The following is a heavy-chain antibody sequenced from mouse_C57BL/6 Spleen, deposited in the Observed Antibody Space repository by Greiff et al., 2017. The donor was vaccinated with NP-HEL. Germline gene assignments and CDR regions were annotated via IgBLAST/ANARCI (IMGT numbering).Heavy chain of an antibody. Sequence: QVQLKESGPELVKPGASVKISCKASGYAFSSSWMNWVKQRPGKGLEWIGRIYPGDGDTNYNGKFKGKATLTADKSSSTAYMQLSSLTSEDSAVYFCARRLYDYDGYYAMDYWGQGTSVTVSS. CDR3: ARRLYDYDGYYAMDY. V-gene: IGHV1-82*01. CDR2: IYPGDGDT. CDR1: GYAFSSSW. D-gene: IGHD2-4*01. J-gene: IGHJ4*01.